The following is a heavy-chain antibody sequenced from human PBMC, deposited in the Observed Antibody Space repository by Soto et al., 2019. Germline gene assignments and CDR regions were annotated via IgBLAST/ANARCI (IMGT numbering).Heavy chain of an antibody. V-gene: IGHV3-48*02. D-gene: IGHD6-6*01. J-gene: IGHJ5*02. Sequence: EAQLVESGGGLVQPGGSLRLSCAASGFTFSVYTMHWVRQSPGTGLEWISAITSSGTTISYADSVKGRFTISRDNAKSSLFLQMDTLRDADTAVYYCARAGYSTSSDWPCFDPWGQGTLVTVSS. CDR3: ARAGYSTSSDWPCFDP. CDR1: GFTFSVYT. CDR2: ITSSGTTI.